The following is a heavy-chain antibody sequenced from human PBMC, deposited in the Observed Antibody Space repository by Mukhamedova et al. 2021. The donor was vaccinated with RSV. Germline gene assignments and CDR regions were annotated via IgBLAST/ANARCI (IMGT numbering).Heavy chain of an antibody. J-gene: IGHJ4*02. CDR2: ISSSSTYI. D-gene: IGHD5-12*01. Sequence: VRQAPGKGLEWVSSISSSSTYIYYADSLKGRFTISRDNAKNSLYLLMDSLTAADTAVYDCARAHGGYDLRLGYWGQGTLVTVSS. V-gene: IGHV3-21*01. CDR3: ARAHGGYDLRLGY.